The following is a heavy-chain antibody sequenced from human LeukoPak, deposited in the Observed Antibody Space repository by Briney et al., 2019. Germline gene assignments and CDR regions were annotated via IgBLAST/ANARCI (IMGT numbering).Heavy chain of an antibody. V-gene: IGHV3-30*02. Sequence: PGGSLRLSCAASGFIFSIYGIHWVRQAPGKGLEWVAIIRFVGNTQYYADSVKGRFTISRDNSKNTVYLQMNSLRAEDTAVYYCAKKVLTYSSNWGIDYWGQGTLVTVTS. CDR1: GFIFSIYG. CDR2: IRFVGNTQ. CDR3: AKKVLTYSSNWGIDY. D-gene: IGHD6-13*01. J-gene: IGHJ4*02.